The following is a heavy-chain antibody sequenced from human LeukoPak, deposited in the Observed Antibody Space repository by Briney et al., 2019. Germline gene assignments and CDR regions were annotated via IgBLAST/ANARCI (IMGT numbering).Heavy chain of an antibody. D-gene: IGHD2-2*01. J-gene: IGHJ4*02. CDR3: ARDTASRIVVVPRSDY. CDR2: IIPIFGTA. V-gene: IGHV1-69*05. CDR1: GGTFSSYA. Sequence: VASVKVSCKASGGTFSSYAISWVRQAPGQGLEWMGRIIPIFGTANYAQKFQGRVTITTDESTSTAYMELSSLRSDDTAVYYCARDTASRIVVVPRSDYWGQGTLVTVSS.